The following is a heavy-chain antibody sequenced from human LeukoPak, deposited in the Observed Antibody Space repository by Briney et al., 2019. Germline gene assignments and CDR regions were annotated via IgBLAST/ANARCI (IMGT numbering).Heavy chain of an antibody. J-gene: IGHJ4*02. CDR2: IHSNDDT. Sequence: SGGSLRLSCAASDLTVIANYMTWVRQAPGKGLECVAVIHSNDDTYYAVSVRGRFTISRDTTNHRSYLQMNSLRAEDTAVYFCTRGHAAMGDYWGQGTRVTVSS. CDR1: DLTVIANY. V-gene: IGHV3-53*01. CDR3: TRGHAAMGDY. D-gene: IGHD5-18*01.